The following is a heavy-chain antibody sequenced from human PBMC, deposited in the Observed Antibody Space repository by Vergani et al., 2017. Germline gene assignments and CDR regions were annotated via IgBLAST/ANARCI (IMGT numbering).Heavy chain of an antibody. D-gene: IGHD3-3*01. J-gene: IGHJ4*02. V-gene: IGHV5-51*03. CDR1: VYSFTSYW. CDR3: ARIYDFWSGYKYYFDD. Sequence: EVQLVQSGAEVKKPGESLKLSCKGSVYSFTSYWIVWVPQMPGKGLEWMGIIYPGDSDTRYSPSFQGQVTISADKSISTAYLQWSSLKASDTAMYYCARIYDFWSGYKYYFDDWGQGTLVTVSS. CDR2: IYPGDSDT.